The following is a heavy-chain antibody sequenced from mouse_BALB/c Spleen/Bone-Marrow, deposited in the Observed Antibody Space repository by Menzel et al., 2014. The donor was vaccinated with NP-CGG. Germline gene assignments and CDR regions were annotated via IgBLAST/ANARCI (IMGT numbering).Heavy chain of an antibody. CDR1: GLNIKDTY. CDR3: ARYYYGSSYFDY. V-gene: IGHV14-3*02. J-gene: IGHJ2*01. CDR2: IDPANGNT. D-gene: IGHD1-1*01. Sequence: VQLKESGAELVKPGASVKLSCTASGLNIKDTYMHWVKQRPEQGLEWIGRIDPANGNTKYDPKFQGKVTITADTSSNTAYLQLSSLTSEDTAVYYCARYYYGSSYFDYWGPGTTLTVSS.